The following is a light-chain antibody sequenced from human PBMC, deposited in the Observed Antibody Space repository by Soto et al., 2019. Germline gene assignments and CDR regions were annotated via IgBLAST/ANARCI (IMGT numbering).Light chain of an antibody. CDR2: KSA. Sequence: DIQMTQSPSTLSASVGDRITITCRASQSIASWLAWYQQKPGKAPNLLIYKSANLESGVPSRFSGSGSGTEFTLTIGSLQPDDFATYYGQQYNSYSPVTFGQGTKVEIK. CDR1: QSIASW. CDR3: QQYNSYSPVT. J-gene: IGKJ2*01. V-gene: IGKV1-5*03.